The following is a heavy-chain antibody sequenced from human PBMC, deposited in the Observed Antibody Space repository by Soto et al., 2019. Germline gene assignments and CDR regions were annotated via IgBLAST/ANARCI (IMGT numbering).Heavy chain of an antibody. Sequence: QVPLQESGPGLVIPSQTLSLTCAVSGASSNSDGYYWSWIRQPPGKGLELLGSIYYSGTTYYNSSLKSRAAISVETTQNLCSLKMASATAADTALYYCARWRSVTWSFDHWGQGTLVAVSS. D-gene: IGHD2-8*02. CDR1: GASSNSDGYY. V-gene: IGHV4-31*11. CDR2: IYYSGTT. CDR3: ARWRSVTWSFDH. J-gene: IGHJ4*02.